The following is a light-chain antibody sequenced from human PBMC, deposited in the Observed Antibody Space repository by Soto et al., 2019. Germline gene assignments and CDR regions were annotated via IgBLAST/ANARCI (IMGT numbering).Light chain of an antibody. CDR1: QGIRND. V-gene: IGKV1-6*01. CDR2: AAS. J-gene: IGKJ2*01. CDR3: LQDYNLPYT. Sequence: AIQMTQSPSSLSASVGDRVTITCRASQGIRNDLAWYQQKPGKAPKLLIYAASSLQSGVPPRFSGSGSGTDFTLTNSSLQPEDFATYFCLQDYNLPYTFGQGTKLEIK.